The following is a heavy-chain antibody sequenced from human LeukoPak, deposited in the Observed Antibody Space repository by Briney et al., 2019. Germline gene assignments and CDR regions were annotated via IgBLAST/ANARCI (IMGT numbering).Heavy chain of an antibody. CDR1: GFSFSDSA. D-gene: IGHD6-13*01. V-gene: IGHV3-23*01. J-gene: IGHJ4*02. Sequence: GGSLRLSCAASGFSFSDSAMSWVRQAPRRGLEWVSVISGSTYYAGSVKGRFTIFRDNSKDMVYLQMNSLRDEDTAVYYCAKVSLLATNVQHHFDYWGQGTLVTVSS. CDR2: ISGST. CDR3: AKVSLLATNVQHHFDY.